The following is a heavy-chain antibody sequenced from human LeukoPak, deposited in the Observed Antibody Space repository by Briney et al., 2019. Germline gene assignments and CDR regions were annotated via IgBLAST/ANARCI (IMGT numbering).Heavy chain of an antibody. J-gene: IGHJ4*02. D-gene: IGHD6-19*01. V-gene: IGHV3-21*01. CDR1: GFTFSSYS. CDR2: ISSSSSYI. Sequence: GGSLRLSRAASGFTFSSYSMNWVRQAPGKGLEWVSSISSSSSYIYYADSVKGRFTISRDNAKNSLYLQMNSLRAEDTAVYYCASRAVAGSIDYWGQGTLVTVSS. CDR3: ASRAVAGSIDY.